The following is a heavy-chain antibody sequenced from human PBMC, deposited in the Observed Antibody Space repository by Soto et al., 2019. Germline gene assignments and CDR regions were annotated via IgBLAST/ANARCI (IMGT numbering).Heavy chain of an antibody. Sequence: SPTLSLTCAISGDSVSSNSAAWNWIRQSPSRGLEWLGRTYYRSKWYNDYAVSVKSRITINPDTSKNQFSLQLNSVTPEDTAVYYCARDRGYSGYALINYYYYYYMDVWGKGTTVTVSS. J-gene: IGHJ6*03. CDR3: ARDRGYSGYALINYYYYYYMDV. CDR2: TYYRSKWYN. CDR1: GDSVSSNSAA. V-gene: IGHV6-1*01. D-gene: IGHD5-12*01.